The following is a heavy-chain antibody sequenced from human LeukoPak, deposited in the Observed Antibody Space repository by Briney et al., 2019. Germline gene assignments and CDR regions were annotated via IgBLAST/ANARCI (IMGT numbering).Heavy chain of an antibody. CDR3: ARGQGWLSDS. CDR1: GFTFSDYW. CDR2: IKQDGSPT. Sequence: PGGSLRLSCATSGFTFSDYWMNWFRQAPGKGPEWVAIIKQDGSPTHYVDFVKGRFTISRDNDKSSLFLQMNSLRDEDTAVYYCARGQGWLSDSWGQGIQVTVTS. D-gene: IGHD3-9*01. V-gene: IGHV3-7*03. J-gene: IGHJ4*02.